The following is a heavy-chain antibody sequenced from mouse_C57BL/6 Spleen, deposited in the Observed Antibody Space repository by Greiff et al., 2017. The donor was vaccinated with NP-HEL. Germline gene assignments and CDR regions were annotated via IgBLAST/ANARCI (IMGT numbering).Heavy chain of an antibody. CDR3: ARHNYCSSHYYAMDY. J-gene: IGHJ4*01. Sequence: EVMLVESGGGLVKPGGSLKLSCAASGFTFSSYTMSWVRQTPEKRLEWVATISGGGGNIYYPDSVKGRFTISRDNAKNTLYLQMSSLRSEDTAVYDCARHNYCSSHYYAMDYWGQGTSVTVSS. V-gene: IGHV5-9*01. CDR2: ISGGGGNI. D-gene: IGHD1-1*01. CDR1: GFTFSSYT.